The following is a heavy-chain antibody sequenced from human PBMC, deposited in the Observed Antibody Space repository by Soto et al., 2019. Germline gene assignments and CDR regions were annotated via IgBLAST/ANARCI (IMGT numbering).Heavy chain of an antibody. CDR2: IYYNGNT. Sequence: ASETLSLTCTVSGGSISSYYWSWIRQPPGKGLEWLGYIYYNGNTNYNPSLKSRVTISVDTSKNQISLKLSSVTAADTAVYYCARGPHSVAAAFYYGMDVWGQGTTVTVSS. D-gene: IGHD6-13*01. CDR1: GGSISSYY. J-gene: IGHJ6*02. CDR3: ARGPHSVAAAFYYGMDV. V-gene: IGHV4-59*01.